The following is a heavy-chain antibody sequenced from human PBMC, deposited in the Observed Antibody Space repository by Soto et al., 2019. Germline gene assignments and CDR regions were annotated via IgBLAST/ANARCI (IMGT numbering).Heavy chain of an antibody. Sequence: QEQLVESGGGVVQPGMSLRLSCEGSGFTFRRHGMHWVRQSPGKGLEWLAVIWYDGSEQYYADSVKGRFTISRDNSKNMFYLQLNPPTGEDTAVYYCSRVRNHKVGDPLGQGTMVTVS. CDR3: SRVRNHKVGDP. CDR2: IWYDGSEQ. D-gene: IGHD1-1*01. J-gene: IGHJ5*02. CDR1: GFTFRRHG. V-gene: IGHV3-33*03.